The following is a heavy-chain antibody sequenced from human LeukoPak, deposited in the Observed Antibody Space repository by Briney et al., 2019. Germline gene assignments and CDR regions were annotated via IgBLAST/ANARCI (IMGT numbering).Heavy chain of an antibody. CDR1: GFTFSSDA. Sequence: GGSLRLSCAASGFTFSSDAMSWVRQAPGKGLEWVSAISGSGGSTYYADSVKGRFTISRDNSKNTLYLQMSSLRAEDTAVYYCAKMPVSYSSGWTNFDYWGQGTLVTVSS. CDR3: AKMPVSYSSGWTNFDY. D-gene: IGHD6-19*01. V-gene: IGHV3-23*01. CDR2: ISGSGGST. J-gene: IGHJ4*02.